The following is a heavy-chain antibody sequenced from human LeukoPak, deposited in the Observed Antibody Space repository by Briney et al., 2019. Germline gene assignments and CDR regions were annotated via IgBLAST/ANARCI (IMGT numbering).Heavy chain of an antibody. Sequence: GVSVKVFCKSSGYTFTSYDINWVRQATGQGFVWMGWMNPNCCNTGYAQKLQGRVTMTRNTSISTAYMELSSLRSEDTAVYYCARGGRVAAGLAGWFDPWGQGTLVTVSS. V-gene: IGHV1-8*01. D-gene: IGHD6-19*01. J-gene: IGHJ5*02. CDR1: GYTFTSYD. CDR3: ARGGRVAAGLAGWFDP. CDR2: MNPNCCNT.